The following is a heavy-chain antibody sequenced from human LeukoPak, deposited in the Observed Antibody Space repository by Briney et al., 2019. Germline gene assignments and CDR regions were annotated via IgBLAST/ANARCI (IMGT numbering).Heavy chain of an antibody. V-gene: IGHV3-30*18. CDR2: ISYDGSNK. J-gene: IGHJ3*02. CDR3: EKGVHPFDI. D-gene: IGHD2-8*01. Sequence: GGSLRLSCAASGFTFSSYGMHWVRQAPGKGLEWVAVISYDGSNKYYADSVKGRFTISRDNSKNTLYLQMNSLRAEDTAVYYCEKGVHPFDIWAQGPTDPVSS. CDR1: GFTFSSYG.